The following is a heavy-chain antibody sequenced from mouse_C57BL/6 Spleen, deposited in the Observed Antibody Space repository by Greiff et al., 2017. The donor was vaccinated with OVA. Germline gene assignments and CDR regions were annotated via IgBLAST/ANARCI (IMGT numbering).Heavy chain of an antibody. CDR2: IYPGDGDT. CDR3: ARWGDYGYFDY. Sequence: VQLQESGPELVKPGASVKISCKASGYAFSSSWMNWVKQRPGKGLEWIGRIYPGDGDTNYNGKFKGKATLTADKSSSTAYMQLSSLTSEDSAVYFCARWGDYGYFDYWGQGTTLTVSS. D-gene: IGHD2-4*01. CDR1: GYAFSSSW. J-gene: IGHJ2*01. V-gene: IGHV1-82*01.